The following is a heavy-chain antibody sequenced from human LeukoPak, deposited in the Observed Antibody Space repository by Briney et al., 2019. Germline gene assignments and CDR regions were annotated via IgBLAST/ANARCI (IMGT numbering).Heavy chain of an antibody. V-gene: IGHV3-23*01. CDR2: ISGSGGSL. Sequence: VGSLRLTCAASGFTFSSYAMSWVRLAPGKGLDWVSTISGSGGSLYYADSVRGRFTISRDNSKNTLYLQMNSLRAEDTAVYYCAKLMGSLDAWGSFRFSFDSWGQGTLVDVSS. D-gene: IGHD3-16*02. J-gene: IGHJ4*02. CDR3: AKLMGSLDAWGSFRFSFDS. CDR1: GFTFSSYA.